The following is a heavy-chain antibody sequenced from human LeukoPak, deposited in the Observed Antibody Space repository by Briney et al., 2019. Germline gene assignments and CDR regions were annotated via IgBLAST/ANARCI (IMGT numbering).Heavy chain of an antibody. J-gene: IGHJ4*02. V-gene: IGHV3-48*03. CDR3: ARGSGGAFGGVMVDY. D-gene: IGHD3-16*01. Sequence: GGSLRLSCAASGFTFSSYEMNWVRQAPGKGLEWVSYISSSGSTIYYADSVKGLFTISRDNAKNSLYLQMNSLRAEDTAVYYCARGSGGAFGGVMVDYWGQGTLVTVSS. CDR2: ISSSGSTI. CDR1: GFTFSSYE.